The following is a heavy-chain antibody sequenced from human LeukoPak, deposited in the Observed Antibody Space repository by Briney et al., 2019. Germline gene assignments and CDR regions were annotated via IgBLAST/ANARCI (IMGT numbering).Heavy chain of an antibody. CDR2: IYSSGTT. Sequence: PSETLSLTCNVSGGSISGYYWSWIRQPAGKGLEWIGRIYSSGTTNYNPSLKSRLTMSVDTSKNQFSLELSSVTAADTAVYSCARGGGRQLATSHSYFDYWGQGILVPVSS. D-gene: IGHD2-15*01. CDR3: ARGGGRQLATSHSYFDY. J-gene: IGHJ4*02. CDR1: GGSISGYY. V-gene: IGHV4-4*07.